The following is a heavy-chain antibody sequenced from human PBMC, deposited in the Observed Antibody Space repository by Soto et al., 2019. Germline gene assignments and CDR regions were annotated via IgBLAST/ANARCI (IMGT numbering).Heavy chain of an antibody. Sequence: SVKVSCKASGGTFSSYAISWVRQAPGQGLEWMGGIIPIFGTANYAQKFQGRVTVTADESTSTAYMELSSLRSEDTAVYYCAQPGALTHYYYRMDVWGQGPTVTVSS. J-gene: IGHJ6*02. V-gene: IGHV1-69*13. CDR2: IIPIFGTA. CDR3: AQPGALTHYYYRMDV. D-gene: IGHD7-27*01. CDR1: GGTFSSYA.